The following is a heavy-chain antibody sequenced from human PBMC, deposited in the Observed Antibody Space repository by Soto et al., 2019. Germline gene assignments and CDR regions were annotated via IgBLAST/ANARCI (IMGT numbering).Heavy chain of an antibody. CDR1: GYNFDAFD. D-gene: IGHD2-8*01. J-gene: IGHJ4*02. CDR3: VRQPGGVATPGDDY. V-gene: IGHV1-8*02. CDR2: MNPRTGDT. Sequence: QVQLVQSGAEVKKPGASVKVSCEASGYNFDAFDIHWVRQAAGQGLEWMGWMNPRTGDTAFAQEFQDRVTMTSDTSRNTAYMEVSGLRSEDTAVYFGVRQPGGVATPGDDYWGQGTLVTVSS.